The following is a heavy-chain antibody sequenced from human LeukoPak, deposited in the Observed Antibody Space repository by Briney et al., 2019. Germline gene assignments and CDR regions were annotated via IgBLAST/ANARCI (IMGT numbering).Heavy chain of an antibody. Sequence: GGSLRLSCSASGFMFSRYSMYWVRQAQGKGLEWVSGISRLGTFYSDSVKGRFTISRDNSRNTLFLQLNSLTVDDPAVYFCAKGLEVESRLDSWGQGTLVTVSS. CDR1: GFMFSRYS. CDR2: ISRLGTF. J-gene: IGHJ4*02. V-gene: IGHV3-21*04. D-gene: IGHD1-1*01. CDR3: AKGLEVESRLDS.